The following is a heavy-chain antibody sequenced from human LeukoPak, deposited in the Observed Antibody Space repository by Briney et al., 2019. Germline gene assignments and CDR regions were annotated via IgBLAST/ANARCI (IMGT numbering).Heavy chain of an antibody. CDR1: GYSISSGYY. CDR3: ARDFVRGSYSFDY. J-gene: IGHJ4*02. Sequence: SETLSLTCTVSGYSISSGYYWGWIRQPPGEGLEWIGSIYHRGSTYYNPSLKSRVTISVDTSKNQFSLKLSSVTAADTAVYYCARDFVRGSYSFDYWGQGTLVTVSS. V-gene: IGHV4-38-2*02. D-gene: IGHD1-26*01. CDR2: IYHRGST.